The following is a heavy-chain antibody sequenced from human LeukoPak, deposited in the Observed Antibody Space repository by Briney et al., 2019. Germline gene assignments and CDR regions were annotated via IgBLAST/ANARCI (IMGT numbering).Heavy chain of an antibody. CDR1: GYSFTNYW. CDR2: IYPGDSNT. J-gene: IGHJ4*02. V-gene: IGHV5-51*01. CDR3: ARQPPGLFATDY. Sequence: GESLKISCKGSGYSFTNYWIAWMRQMPGKGLEWMGIIYPGDSNTRYNPSFQGRVSISADKSISTAYLQWSSLEASDTAMYYCARQPPGLFATDYWGQGTLVTVSS.